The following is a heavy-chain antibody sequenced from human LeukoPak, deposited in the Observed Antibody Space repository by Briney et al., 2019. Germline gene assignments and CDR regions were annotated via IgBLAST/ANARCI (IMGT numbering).Heavy chain of an antibody. CDR3: ARRSYQFPFDY. CDR1: GGSISNYY. J-gene: IGHJ4*02. CDR2: IYYSGST. V-gene: IGHV4-39*07. Sequence: SETLSHTCTVSGGSISNYYWGWIRQPPGKGLEWIGSIYYSGSTYYNPSLKSRVTISVDTSKNQFSLKLSSVTAADTAVYYCARRSYQFPFDYWGQGTLVTVSS.